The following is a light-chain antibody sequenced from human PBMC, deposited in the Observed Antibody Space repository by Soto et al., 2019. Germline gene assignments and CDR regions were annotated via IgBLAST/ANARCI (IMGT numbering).Light chain of an antibody. Sequence: DIQMTQSPSTLSASVGDRVTITCRASQSISSWLAWYQQKPGKPPKLLIYKASSLESRVPSRFSGSGSGTDFTLTISSLQPDDFATYYCQQYNSYPWTFGQGTKVEIK. CDR2: KAS. J-gene: IGKJ1*01. CDR1: QSISSW. V-gene: IGKV1-5*03. CDR3: QQYNSYPWT.